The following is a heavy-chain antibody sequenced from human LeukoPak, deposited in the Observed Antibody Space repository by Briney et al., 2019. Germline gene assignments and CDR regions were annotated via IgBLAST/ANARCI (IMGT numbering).Heavy chain of an antibody. J-gene: IGHJ4*02. CDR1: GFTVSSNY. CDR2: IYTGGST. CDR3: ARGGSNWSIDY. V-gene: IGHV3-53*01. Sequence: GGSLRLSCAASGFTVSSNYMSWVRQAPGKGLEWVSFIYTGGSTDYADSVKGRFTISRDNSKNTLSLQLSNLRAEDTAVYYCARGGSNWSIDYWGQGTLVTASS. D-gene: IGHD6-13*01.